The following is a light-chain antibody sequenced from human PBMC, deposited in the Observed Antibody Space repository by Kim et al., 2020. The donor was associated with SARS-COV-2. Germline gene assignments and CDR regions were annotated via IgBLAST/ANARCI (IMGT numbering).Light chain of an antibody. CDR1: NIRNKN. Sequence: SYELTQPLPVSVALGQTARITCEGNNIRNKNVHWYQQKPGQAPVLVIYRDSKRPSGIPERFSGSNSGNTATLTITGAQVVDEDDYYCQAWDSRSVVFGGG. CDR2: RDS. V-gene: IGLV3-9*01. CDR3: QAWDSRSVV. J-gene: IGLJ3*02.